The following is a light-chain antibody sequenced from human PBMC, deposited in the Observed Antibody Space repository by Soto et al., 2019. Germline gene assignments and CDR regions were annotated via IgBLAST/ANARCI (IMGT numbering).Light chain of an antibody. V-gene: IGLV1-51*01. J-gene: IGLJ3*02. Sequence: QSVLTQPPSVSAAPGQKVTISCSGSNSNIGNNYISWYQQLPGTAPKLLIYDDAKRPSGIPDRFSGSKSGTSATLGITGLQTGDEADYYCGTWDTRLNAKVFGGGTKLTVL. CDR2: DDA. CDR3: GTWDTRLNAKV. CDR1: NSNIGNNY.